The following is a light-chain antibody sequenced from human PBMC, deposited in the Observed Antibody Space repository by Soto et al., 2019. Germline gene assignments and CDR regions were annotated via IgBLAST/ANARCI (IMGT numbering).Light chain of an antibody. J-gene: IGKJ1*01. CDR2: DAS. CDR1: QSIGGW. CDR3: QQYNGYSVT. Sequence: DIQMTQSPSTLSASVGDRVTITCRASQSIGGWLAWYQQKPGKAPKLLIYDASRLESGVSSRFSGSGSGTEYTLSISLQPDDFATYYCQQYNGYSVTVGQGTKVEIK. V-gene: IGKV1-5*01.